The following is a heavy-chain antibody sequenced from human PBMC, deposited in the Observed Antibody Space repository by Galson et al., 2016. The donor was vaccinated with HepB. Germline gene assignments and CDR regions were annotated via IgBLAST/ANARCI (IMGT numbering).Heavy chain of an antibody. V-gene: IGHV3-21*01. D-gene: IGHD3-10*01. CDR3: ARGSGECSWAPWGYYYGMDV. CDR1: GFTFSSFS. Sequence: SLRLSCAASGFTFSSFSINWVRQAPGRGLEWVSSISSSSNYIYYAASVKGRFTISRDNAKNSLCLQMSSLRAEDTAVYYCARGSGECSWAPWGYYYGMDVWGQGTTVTVSS. J-gene: IGHJ6*02. CDR2: ISSSSNYI.